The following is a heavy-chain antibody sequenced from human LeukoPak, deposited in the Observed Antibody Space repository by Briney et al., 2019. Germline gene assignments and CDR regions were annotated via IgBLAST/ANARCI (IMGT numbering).Heavy chain of an antibody. CDR1: GGSISSHY. V-gene: IGHV4-59*11. J-gene: IGHJ5*02. CDR3: ARRRITMIVVVEDNWFDP. CDR2: IYYSGST. Sequence: SETLSLTCTVSGGSISSHYWSWIRQPPGKGLEWIGYIYYSGSTNYNPSLKSRVTISVDTSKNQFSLKLSSVTAADTAVYYCARRRITMIVVVEDNWFDPWGQGTLVTVSS. D-gene: IGHD3-22*01.